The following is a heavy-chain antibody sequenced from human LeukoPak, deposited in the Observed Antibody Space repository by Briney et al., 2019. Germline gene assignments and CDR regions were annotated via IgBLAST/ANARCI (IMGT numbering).Heavy chain of an antibody. V-gene: IGHV3-48*01. CDR3: AKGLTRRYLDY. Sequence: PGGSLRLSCAASGFTFSSYSMNWVRQAPGKGLEWVSYISSSSSTIYYADSVKGRFTISRDNSKNTLYLQMNSLRAEDTAVYYCAKGLTRRYLDYWGQGTLVTVSS. CDR1: GFTFSSYS. CDR2: ISSSSSTI. D-gene: IGHD3-9*01. J-gene: IGHJ4*02.